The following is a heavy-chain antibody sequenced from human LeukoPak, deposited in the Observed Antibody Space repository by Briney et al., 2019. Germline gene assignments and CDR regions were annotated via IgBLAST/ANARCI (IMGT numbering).Heavy chain of an antibody. V-gene: IGHV1-18*01. CDR1: GYTFTSYG. CDR3: ARGGNYYGLLYFDI. CDR2: ISANNGNT. J-gene: IGHJ4*02. D-gene: IGHD3-10*01. Sequence: ASVKVSCKASGYTFTSYGISWVRQAPGQGLEWMGLISANNGNTNYAQKLQGRVTMTTDTSTSTAYLELRRLRSRDTAVYYYARGGNYYGLLYFDIWGQGTLVTVSS.